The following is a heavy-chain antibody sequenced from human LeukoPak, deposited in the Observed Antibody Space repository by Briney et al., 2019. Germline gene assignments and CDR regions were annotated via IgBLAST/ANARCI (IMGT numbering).Heavy chain of an antibody. CDR3: ARDTTAYSSDWYVLHY. Sequence: ASVKVSCKASGYSFTSYGISWVRQAPGLGLEWMGWISAYDGDTKYAQKLKGRVTMTTDTSTNTAYMELRSLRSDDTAVYYCARDTTAYSSDWYVLHYWGQGTLVTVSS. CDR2: ISAYDGDT. D-gene: IGHD6-19*01. V-gene: IGHV1-18*01. J-gene: IGHJ4*02. CDR1: GYSFTSYG.